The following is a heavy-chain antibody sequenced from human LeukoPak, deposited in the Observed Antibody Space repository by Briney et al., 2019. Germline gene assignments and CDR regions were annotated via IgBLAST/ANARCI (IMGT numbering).Heavy chain of an antibody. CDR3: AKDIGREMAFDY. CDR1: GFTFDDCG. D-gene: IGHD5-24*01. J-gene: IGHJ4*02. CDR2: INWNGGST. Sequence: AGGSLRLSCAASGFTFDDCGMSWVRQAPGKGLEWVSGINWNGGSTGYADSVKGRFTISRDNAKNSLYLQMNSLRAEDTALYYCAKDIGREMAFDYWGQGTLVTVSS. V-gene: IGHV3-20*04.